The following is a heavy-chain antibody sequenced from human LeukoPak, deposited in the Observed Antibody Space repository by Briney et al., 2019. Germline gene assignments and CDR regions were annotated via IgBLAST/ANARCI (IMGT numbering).Heavy chain of an antibody. Sequence: GGSLRLSCAASGFTFSSYEMHWVPQPPGKGLEWILYISSSGSTIYYAASVKGRFTISRDNGKNSLYLQMNSLRAEDTAVYYCARVHYNTAMVDIDYWGQGTLVTVSS. CDR1: GFTFSSYE. D-gene: IGHD5-18*01. CDR2: ISSSGSTI. V-gene: IGHV3-48*03. J-gene: IGHJ4*02. CDR3: ARVHYNTAMVDIDY.